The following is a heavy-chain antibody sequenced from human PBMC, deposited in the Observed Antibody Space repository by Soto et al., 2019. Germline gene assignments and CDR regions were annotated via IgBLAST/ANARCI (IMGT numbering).Heavy chain of an antibody. Sequence: GGSLRLSCAASGFTFSNYAMNWVRQAPGKGLEWVSYISYKRSNKYYADSVKGRFTISRDNAKNTLYLQMNSLRDEDTAVYYCASDPYSSTIVTIMDYWGQGTLVTVSS. D-gene: IGHD4-17*01. CDR2: ISYKRSNK. CDR1: GFTFSNYA. V-gene: IGHV3-48*02. J-gene: IGHJ4*02. CDR3: ASDPYSSTIVTIMDY.